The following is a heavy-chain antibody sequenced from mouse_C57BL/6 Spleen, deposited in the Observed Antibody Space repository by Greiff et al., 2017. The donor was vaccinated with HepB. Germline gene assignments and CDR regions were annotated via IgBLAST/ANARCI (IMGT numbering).Heavy chain of an antibody. CDR1: GYTFTSYG. J-gene: IGHJ2*01. V-gene: IGHV1-81*01. Sequence: QVQLKESGAELARPGASVKLSCKASGYTFTSYGISWVKQRTGQGLEWIGEIYPRSGNTYYNEKFKGKATLTADKSSSTAYMELRSLTSEDSAVYFCAKREVYYYGSSYVDFDYWGQGTTLTVSS. CDR3: AKREVYYYGSSYVDFDY. CDR2: IYPRSGNT. D-gene: IGHD1-1*01.